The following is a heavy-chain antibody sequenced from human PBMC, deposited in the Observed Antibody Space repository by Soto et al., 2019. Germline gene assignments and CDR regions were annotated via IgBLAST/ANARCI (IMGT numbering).Heavy chain of an antibody. Sequence: QVQLVQSGAEEKKPGASVKVSCKVSGYTFISYSMHWVRQAPGQRLEWMGWINVGNGNTKYSQKIQGRVTITIDTXXGTGYMELSSLRSEDTAVYYCARERWASGSRWFDPWGQGTLVTVSS. J-gene: IGHJ5*02. CDR1: GYTFISYS. CDR3: ARERWASGSRWFDP. V-gene: IGHV1-3*05. D-gene: IGHD6-19*01. CDR2: INVGNGNT.